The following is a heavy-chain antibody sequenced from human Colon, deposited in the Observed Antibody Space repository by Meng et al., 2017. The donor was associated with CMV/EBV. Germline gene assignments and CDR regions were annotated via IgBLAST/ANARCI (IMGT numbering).Heavy chain of an antibody. J-gene: IGHJ4*02. CDR2: INPITGGT. D-gene: IGHD1-26*01. CDR1: GYTFTGYF. CDR3: ASLSGGDFDY. V-gene: IGHV1-2*02. Sequence: HVRLGQAGAEVKKPGASVKVSCKASGYTFTGYFMYWVRQAPGQGLEWLGVINPITGGTNYAQKFQGRVTMTRDTSMNTAYMELSRLRSDDTAVYYCASLSGGDFDYWGQGTLVTVSS.